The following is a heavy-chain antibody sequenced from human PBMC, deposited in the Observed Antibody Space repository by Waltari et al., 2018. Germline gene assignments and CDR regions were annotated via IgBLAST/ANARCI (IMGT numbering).Heavy chain of an antibody. CDR2: IYTSGRT. D-gene: IGHD3-3*01. CDR1: GGSISSYS. Sequence: QVQLQESGPGLVKPSATLSLTCTVSGGSISSYSWSWIRQPAGKGLEWIGRIYTSGRTNYNPSLKSRVTMSVDTSKDQFSLKLSSVTAADTAVYYCARDGRFWSGYYDYWGQGTLVTVSS. V-gene: IGHV4-4*07. CDR3: ARDGRFWSGYYDY. J-gene: IGHJ4*02.